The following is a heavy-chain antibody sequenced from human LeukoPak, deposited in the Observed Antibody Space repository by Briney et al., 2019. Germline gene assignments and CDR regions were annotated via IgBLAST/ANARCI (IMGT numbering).Heavy chain of an antibody. CDR1: DEVITSNNW. CDR3: ARLRLSGGSFSVGWFDP. CDR2: IFHSGTT. Sequence: SETLSLTCTVSDEVITSNNWWSWVRQSPGKGLEWIGEIFHSGTTRYKASLESRVTMLLDKSKNQFSLRLNSVAAADTAVYFCARLRLSGGSFSVGWFDPWGQGIQVTVSS. V-gene: IGHV4-4*02. J-gene: IGHJ5*02. D-gene: IGHD1-26*01.